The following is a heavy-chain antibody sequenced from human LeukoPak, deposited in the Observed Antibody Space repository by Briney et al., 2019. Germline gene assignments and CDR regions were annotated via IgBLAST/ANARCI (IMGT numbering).Heavy chain of an antibody. CDR1: GGTFSSYA. V-gene: IGHV1-69*04. D-gene: IGHD1-26*01. J-gene: IGHJ4*02. CDR2: IIPIFGIA. CDR3: ARDIVGAQMYYFDY. Sequence: SVKVSCKASGGTFSSYAISWVRQAPGQGLEWMGRIIPIFGIANYAQKFQGGVTITADKSTSTAYMELSSLRSEDTAVYYCARDIVGAQMYYFDYWGQGTLVTVSS.